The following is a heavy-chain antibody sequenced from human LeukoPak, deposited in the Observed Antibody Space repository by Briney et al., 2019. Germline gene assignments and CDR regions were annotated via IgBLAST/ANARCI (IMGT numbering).Heavy chain of an antibody. D-gene: IGHD6-13*01. CDR3: ARGGDSSSWTFDS. CDR1: GDSISRYY. V-gene: IGHV4-4*07. J-gene: IGHJ4*02. CDR2: IYTTGST. Sequence: SETLSLTCSVSGDSISRYYWSWIRQPAGKGLEWIGRIYTTGSTNYNPSLKSRVTMSLDTSKNQFSLKLSSVTAADTAVYYCARGGDSSSWTFDSWGQGTLVTVSS.